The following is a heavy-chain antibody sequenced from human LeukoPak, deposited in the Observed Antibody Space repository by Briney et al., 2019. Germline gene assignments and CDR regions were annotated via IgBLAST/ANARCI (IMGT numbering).Heavy chain of an antibody. Sequence: SETLSLTCTVSGGSISSHYWSWSRQPPGKGLEWLGHIYYSGSTNYNPSLKSRVTISVDTSKNQFSLKLSSVTAADTAVYYCAREEYSSRGGAFDIWGQGTMVTVSS. CDR2: IYYSGST. CDR1: GGSISSHY. CDR3: AREEYSSRGGAFDI. J-gene: IGHJ3*02. D-gene: IGHD6-6*01. V-gene: IGHV4-59*11.